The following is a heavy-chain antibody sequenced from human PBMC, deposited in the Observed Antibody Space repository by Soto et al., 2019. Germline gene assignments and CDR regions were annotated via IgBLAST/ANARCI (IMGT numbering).Heavy chain of an antibody. D-gene: IGHD6-13*01. Sequence: ASDTRSLARHVCGLSISGWSPNWLRPPPGKTLEWIGSIYYTGGTNYNPSLKSRVTISVDTSKNHFSLKFNSLTAADTAVYYCASGTLSTIAAPDSWGQGTLVTVSS. CDR2: IYYTGGT. CDR3: ASGTLSTIAAPDS. V-gene: IGHV4-59*01. J-gene: IGHJ4*02. CDR1: GLSISGWS.